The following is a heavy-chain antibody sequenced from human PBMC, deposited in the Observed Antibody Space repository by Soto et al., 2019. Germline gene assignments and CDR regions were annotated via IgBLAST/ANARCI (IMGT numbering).Heavy chain of an antibody. D-gene: IGHD2-2*01. CDR1: GGSISSRNR. V-gene: IGHV4-4*02. CDR3: ANTRGLGLLDA. J-gene: IGHJ6*04. CDR2: VSHSGST. Sequence: QVHLLESGPGLVKPSGTLSLTCTVSGGSISSRNRWSWVRQSPGKGLEWIGEVSHSGSTNSNPSLKSRVTISLDKSNNQFSLNLESMTAADADVYFCANTRGLGLLDAWGKGTTVVVSS.